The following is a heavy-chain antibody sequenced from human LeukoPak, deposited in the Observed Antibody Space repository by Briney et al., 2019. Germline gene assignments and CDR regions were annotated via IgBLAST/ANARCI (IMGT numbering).Heavy chain of an antibody. D-gene: IGHD3-22*01. J-gene: IGHJ3*01. V-gene: IGHV1-2*02. CDR1: GYTFTDHT. Sequence: ASVKVSCEASGYTFTDHTIHWVRQAPGQGLEWMGWINPNIGTTNYAKRFQGRLTVTRDTAINTAFMELSSLNPDDTAVFYCARRYDSRGPVTFDFWGQGTLVTVSS. CDR3: ARRYDSRGPVTFDF. CDR2: INPNIGTT.